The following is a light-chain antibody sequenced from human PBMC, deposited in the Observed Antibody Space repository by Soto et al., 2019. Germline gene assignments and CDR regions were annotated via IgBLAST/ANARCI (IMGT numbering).Light chain of an antibody. CDR2: GAS. Sequence: EIVLTQSPGTLSLYPGERATLSCRASQTVLNNYLTWYQQKPGQAPRRLIFGASFRATGIPDRFSGSGSGTDFTLTISSLEPEDFAVYYCQQRSNWHPITFGQGTRLEI. V-gene: IGKV3D-20*02. J-gene: IGKJ5*01. CDR3: QQRSNWHPIT. CDR1: QTVLNNY.